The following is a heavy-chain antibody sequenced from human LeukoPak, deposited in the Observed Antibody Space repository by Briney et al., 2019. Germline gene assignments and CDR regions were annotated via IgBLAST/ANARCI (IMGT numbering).Heavy chain of an antibody. CDR3: ARDYTARYSGYD. CDR2: IIPMFGTA. Sequence: ASVKVSCKASGGTFSRYAISWVRQAPGQGLEWMGGIIPMFGTANYAQKFQDRVTITADESTSTVYMDLSCLRSEDTAVYYCARDYTARYSGYDWGQGTLVTVSS. V-gene: IGHV1-69*13. J-gene: IGHJ4*02. CDR1: GGTFSRYA. D-gene: IGHD5-12*01.